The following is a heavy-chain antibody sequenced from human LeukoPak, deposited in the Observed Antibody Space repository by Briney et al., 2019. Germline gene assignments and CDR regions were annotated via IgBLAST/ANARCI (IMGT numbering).Heavy chain of an antibody. V-gene: IGHV4-39*07. CDR1: GGSISSSSYY. CDR3: ARRPYDFWSGYPEWGWFDP. CDR2: IYYSGST. J-gene: IGHJ5*02. D-gene: IGHD3-3*01. Sequence: PSETLSLTCTVSGGSISSSSYYWGWIRQPPGTGLEWIGSIYYSGSTYYNPSLKSRVTISVDTSKNQFSLKLSSVTAADTAVYYCARRPYDFWSGYPEWGWFDPWGQGTLVTVSS.